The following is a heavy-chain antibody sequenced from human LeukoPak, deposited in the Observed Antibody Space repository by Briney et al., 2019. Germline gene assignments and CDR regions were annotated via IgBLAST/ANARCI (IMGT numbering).Heavy chain of an antibody. V-gene: IGHV1-69*05. D-gene: IGHD2-21*02. J-gene: IGHJ4*02. CDR1: GGTFRNYA. CDR3: ASLDCGGDCYPSY. CDR2: IIPMFGTT. Sequence: SVKVSCKASGGTFRNYAINWVRQSPGQGLEWIGNIIPMFGTTNYAQKLQGRVTMTTDTSTSTAYMELRSLRSDDTAVYYCASLDCGGDCYPSYWGQGTLVTVSS.